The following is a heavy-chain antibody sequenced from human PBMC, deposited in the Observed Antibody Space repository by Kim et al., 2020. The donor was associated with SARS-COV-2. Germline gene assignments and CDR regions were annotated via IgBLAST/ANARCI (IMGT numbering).Heavy chain of an antibody. V-gene: IGHV3-7*04. D-gene: IGHD6-13*01. Sequence: SVKGRCTISRDNAKNSLYLQMNSLRAEDTAVYYCARDPDIAGEAAAGFDYWGQGTLVTVSS. CDR3: ARDPDIAGEAAAGFDY. J-gene: IGHJ4*02.